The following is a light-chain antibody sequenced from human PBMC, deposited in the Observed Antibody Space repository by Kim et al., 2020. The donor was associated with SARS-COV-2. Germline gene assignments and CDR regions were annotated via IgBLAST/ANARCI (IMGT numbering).Light chain of an antibody. CDR1: SGHSSYA. CDR3: QTWGTGSVV. V-gene: IGLV4-69*01. Sequence: SVKLTCTRSSGHSSYAIAWHQQQPEKGPRYLMKLNSDGSHSKGDGIPDRFSGSSSGAERYLTISSLRSEDEADYYCQTWGTGSVVFGGGTQLTVL. J-gene: IGLJ2*01. CDR2: LNSDGSH.